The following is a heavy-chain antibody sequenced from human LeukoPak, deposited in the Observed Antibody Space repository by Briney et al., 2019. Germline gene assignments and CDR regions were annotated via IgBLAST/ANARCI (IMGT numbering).Heavy chain of an antibody. J-gene: IGHJ4*02. D-gene: IGHD6-13*01. CDR3: AKDGSSSSFDY. CDR2: ISYDGSNK. V-gene: IGHV3-30*18. CDR1: GFTFSSYG. Sequence: PGRSLRLSCAASGFTFSSYGMHWVRQAPGKGLEWVAVISYDGSNKYYADSVKGRFTIFRDNSKNTLYLQMNSLRAEDTAVYYCAKDGSSSSFDYWGQGTLVTVSS.